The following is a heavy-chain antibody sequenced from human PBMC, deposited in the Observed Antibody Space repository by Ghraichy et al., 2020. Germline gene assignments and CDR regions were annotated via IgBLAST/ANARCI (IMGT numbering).Heavy chain of an antibody. D-gene: IGHD6-19*01. V-gene: IGHV3-13*05. CDR2: IGSASDP. J-gene: IGHJ3*02. CDR1: GFTFSTYD. CDR3: ARGNAFTSGWYGTAFDI. Sequence: GGSLRLSCAVSGFTFSTYDMHWVRQVTGKGLEWVSGIGSASDPSYAGSVQGRFTISRENAKNSLYLQMNSLRAGDTAVYYCARGNAFTSGWYGTAFDIWCQGTMVTVSS.